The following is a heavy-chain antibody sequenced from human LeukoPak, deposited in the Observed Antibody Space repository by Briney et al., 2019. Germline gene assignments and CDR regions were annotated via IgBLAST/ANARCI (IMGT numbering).Heavy chain of an antibody. CDR2: IYYSGST. D-gene: IGHD6-19*01. CDR1: GGSVCSFS. J-gene: IGHJ5*02. V-gene: IGHV4-59*02. Sequence: SETLSLTSTVSGGSVCSFSWSWIRQPPGKGLEWIGYIYYSGSTNYNPSLKSRVTMSVDTSKDQHSLKLNSVTAADTAVYYCARGGRTVASNWFDPWGQGTMVTVSS. CDR3: ARGGRTVASNWFDP.